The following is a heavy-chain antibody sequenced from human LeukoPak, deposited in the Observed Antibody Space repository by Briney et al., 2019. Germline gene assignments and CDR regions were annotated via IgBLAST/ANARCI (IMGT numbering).Heavy chain of an antibody. CDR2: ISSSSSYI. J-gene: IGHJ5*02. CDR3: ARDFHDYFP. V-gene: IGHV3-21*01. D-gene: IGHD3-16*01. Sequence: PGGALRLSCAASGFTFSSYSMNWVRPAPGEGVEWVSSISSSSSYIYYADSVKGRFTISRDNAKNSLYLQMNSLRAEDTAVYYCARDFHDYFPWGQGTLVTVSS. CDR1: GFTFSSYS.